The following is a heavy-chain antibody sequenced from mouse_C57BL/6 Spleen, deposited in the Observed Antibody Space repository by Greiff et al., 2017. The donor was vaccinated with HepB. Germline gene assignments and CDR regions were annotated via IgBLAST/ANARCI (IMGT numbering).Heavy chain of an antibody. D-gene: IGHD2-4*01. CDR1: GYSFTGYF. J-gene: IGHJ2*01. CDR2: INPYNGDT. Sequence: DVKLQESGPELVKPGDSVKISCKASGYSFTGYFMNWVMQSHGKSLEWIGRINPYNGDTFYNQKFKGKATLTVDKSSSTAHMELRSLTSEDSAVYYCARDDYDEVDYWGQGTTLTVSS. V-gene: IGHV1-20*01. CDR3: ARDDYDEVDY.